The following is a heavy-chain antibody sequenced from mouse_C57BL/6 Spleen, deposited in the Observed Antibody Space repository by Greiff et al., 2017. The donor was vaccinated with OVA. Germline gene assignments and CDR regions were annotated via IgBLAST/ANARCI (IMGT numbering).Heavy chain of an antibody. Sequence: QVQLQQPGAELVKPGASVKMSCKASGYTFTSYWITWVKQRPGQGLEWIGDIYPGSGSTNYNEKFKSKATLTVDTSSSTAYMQLSSLTSEDTAVYYCARGLIYSGMDYWGQGTSVTVSS. V-gene: IGHV1-55*01. CDR2: IYPGSGST. CDR3: ARGLIYSGMDY. D-gene: IGHD1-1*01. CDR1: GYTFTSYW. J-gene: IGHJ4*01.